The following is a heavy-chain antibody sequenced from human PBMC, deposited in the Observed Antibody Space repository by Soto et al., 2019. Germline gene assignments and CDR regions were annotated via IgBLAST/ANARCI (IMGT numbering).Heavy chain of an antibody. V-gene: IGHV3-9*01. CDR3: AKDISGGNYYNCGPVNYYYYTMDV. Sequence: EEQLVESGGGLVQPGRSLRLSCAGSGFIFDDYAMHWVRQTPGKGLEWVSGINWNSDNIGYADSVKGRFTISRDNAKNSLYLQMNSLRAEDTALYYCAKDISGGNYYNCGPVNYYYYTMDVWGQGTTVTVSS. D-gene: IGHD1-1*01. CDR2: INWNSDNI. CDR1: GFIFDDYA. J-gene: IGHJ6*02.